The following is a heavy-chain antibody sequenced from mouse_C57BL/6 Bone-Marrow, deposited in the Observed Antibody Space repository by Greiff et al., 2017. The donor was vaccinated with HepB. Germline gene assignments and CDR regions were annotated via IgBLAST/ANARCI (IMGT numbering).Heavy chain of an antibody. Sequence: DVKLQESGPGLVKPSQSLSLTCSVTGYSITSGYYWNWIRQFPGNKLEWMGYISYDGSNNYNPSLKNRISITRDTSKNQFFLKLNSVTTEDTATYYCAFTTVVADYWGQGTTLTVSS. D-gene: IGHD1-1*01. CDR1: GYSITSGYY. CDR3: AFTTVVADY. V-gene: IGHV3-6*01. J-gene: IGHJ2*01. CDR2: ISYDGSN.